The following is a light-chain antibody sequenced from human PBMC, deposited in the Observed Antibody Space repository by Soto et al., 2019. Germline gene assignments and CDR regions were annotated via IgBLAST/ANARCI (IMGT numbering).Light chain of an antibody. Sequence: QSVLTQPPSVSAAPGQNVTISCSGDGSSLGENAMCWYQVLPGTAPRVLIYRDLQRPPGVPDRFSGSKSGTTASLGISGLQSDDEADYFCVAWDDSLDGPVFGGGTKVTVL. CDR1: GSSLGENA. V-gene: IGLV1-44*01. CDR2: RDL. J-gene: IGLJ2*01. CDR3: VAWDDSLDGPV.